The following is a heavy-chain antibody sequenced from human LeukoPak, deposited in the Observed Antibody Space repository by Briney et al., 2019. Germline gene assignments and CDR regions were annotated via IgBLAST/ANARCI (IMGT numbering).Heavy chain of an antibody. CDR1: GFTFSSYW. Sequence: GGSLRLSCAASGFTFSSYWMSWVRQAPGKGLEWVANIKQDGSEKYYVDSVKGRFTISRDKAKNSLYLQMNSLRAEDTAVYYCARGSTVTSYYYYGMDVWGQGTTVTVSS. CDR3: ARGSTVTSYYYYGMDV. V-gene: IGHV3-7*01. CDR2: IKQDGSEK. J-gene: IGHJ6*02. D-gene: IGHD4-17*01.